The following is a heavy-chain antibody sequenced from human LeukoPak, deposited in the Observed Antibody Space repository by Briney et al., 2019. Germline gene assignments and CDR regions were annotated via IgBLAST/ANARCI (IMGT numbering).Heavy chain of an antibody. Sequence: SETLSLTCTVSGDSISTSNSYWGWIRQPPGKGLEWIGSIYYSGNTYYNASLKSRVTISVDTSKNQFSLKLSSVTAADTAVYYCARLTYYYDSSGYYSPGFDYWGQGTLVTASS. V-gene: IGHV4-39*07. D-gene: IGHD3-22*01. CDR2: IYYSGNT. CDR1: GDSISTSNSY. J-gene: IGHJ4*02. CDR3: ARLTYYYDSSGYYSPGFDY.